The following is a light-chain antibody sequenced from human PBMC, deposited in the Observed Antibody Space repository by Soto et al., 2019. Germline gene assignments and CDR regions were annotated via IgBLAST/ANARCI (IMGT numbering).Light chain of an antibody. CDR2: DVS. J-gene: IGLJ1*01. Sequence: SALTQPASVSGSPGQSITISCTGTSSDVGGYNYVSWYQQHPGKAPKLMIYDVSNRPSGVSNRFSGSKSGNTASLTISGLQAEDEADYSCSSYTCSSTLLYVFGTGTKLTVL. V-gene: IGLV2-14*01. CDR3: SSYTCSSTLLYV. CDR1: SSDVGGYNY.